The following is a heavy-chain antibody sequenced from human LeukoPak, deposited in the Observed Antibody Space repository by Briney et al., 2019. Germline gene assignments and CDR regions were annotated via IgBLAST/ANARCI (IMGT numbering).Heavy chain of an antibody. J-gene: IGHJ6*03. CDR1: GASIGSLLFY. CDR2: IYYSGSS. D-gene: IGHD3-10*01. Sequence: SETLSLTCTLSGASIGSLLFYWAWLRQPPGKGLEWIGRIYYSGSSYYNPTLKSGVTMYVDTSKNQFSLKLTSVTAADTAVYFCADMVRGVIVGPNFYPYYMDVWGKGATVTVS. V-gene: IGHV4-39*01. CDR3: ADMVRGVIVGPNFYPYYMDV.